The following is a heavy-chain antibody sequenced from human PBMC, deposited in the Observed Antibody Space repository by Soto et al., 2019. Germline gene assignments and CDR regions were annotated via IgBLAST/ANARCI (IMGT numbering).Heavy chain of an antibody. Sequence: QPGGSLRLSCADSGFTFSSYGMHWVRQAPGKGLEWVAVISYDGSNKYYADSVKGRFTISRDNSKNTLYLQMNSLRAEDTAVYYCAKTLLMYYYDSSGYNYWGQGTLVTVSS. J-gene: IGHJ4*02. D-gene: IGHD3-22*01. CDR3: AKTLLMYYYDSSGYNY. CDR2: ISYDGSNK. CDR1: GFTFSSYG. V-gene: IGHV3-30*18.